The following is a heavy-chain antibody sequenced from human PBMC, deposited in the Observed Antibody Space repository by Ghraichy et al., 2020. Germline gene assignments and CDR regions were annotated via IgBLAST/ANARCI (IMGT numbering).Heavy chain of an antibody. V-gene: IGHV3-23*01. Sequence: GGSLRLSCAASGFTFSSYAMSWVRQAPGKGLEWVLAISGSGGSTYYADSVKGRFTISRDNSKNTLYLQMNSLRAEDTAVYYCAKDSEADYGGPEGAFDIWGQGTMVTVSS. CDR3: AKDSEADYGGPEGAFDI. CDR2: ISGSGGST. CDR1: GFTFSSYA. D-gene: IGHD4-23*01. J-gene: IGHJ3*02.